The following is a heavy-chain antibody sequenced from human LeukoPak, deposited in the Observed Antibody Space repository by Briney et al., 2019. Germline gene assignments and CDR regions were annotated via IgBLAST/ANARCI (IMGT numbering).Heavy chain of an antibody. CDR1: GFSFSYSG. CDR3: AKGGSDTSQYYFEY. Sequence: PGGSLRVSCAASGFSFSYSGMHWGCQAPGKGREWGANVWVVEGVQSYLDSVRGRFTISRDKSKNTVSLEMNSLRVEDTAVYYCAKGGSDTSQYYFEYWGQAPQDTVSS. V-gene: IGHV3-30*02. CDR2: VWVVEGVQ. D-gene: IGHD3-10*01. J-gene: IGHJ4*02.